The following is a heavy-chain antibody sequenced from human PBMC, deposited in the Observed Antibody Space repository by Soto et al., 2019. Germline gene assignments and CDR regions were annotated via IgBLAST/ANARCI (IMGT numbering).Heavy chain of an antibody. Sequence: ASVKVSCKASGYIYTDFYVHWVRQAPGQGLEWMGWINPNSGGTSYAQRFQGRVSMTRDTSITTAYVELSRLGSDDTAIYYCTKGEPRYYYGSGSRGPSADSWGQGTLVTV. CDR2: INPNSGGT. J-gene: IGHJ5*02. D-gene: IGHD3-10*01. CDR1: GYIYTDFY. V-gene: IGHV1-2*02. CDR3: TKGEPRYYYGSGSRGPSADS.